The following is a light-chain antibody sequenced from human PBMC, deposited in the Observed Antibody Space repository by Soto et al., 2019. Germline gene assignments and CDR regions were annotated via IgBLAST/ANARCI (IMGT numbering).Light chain of an antibody. Sequence: QSALTQPTSVSGSPGQSITISCTGVSSDIGGYNHVSWYQQHPGKVPRLIIYDVDNRPLGVSNRFSGSQSGNMASLTISGLQAEDEADYYCCAYTARTTVSWVFGGGTKLTVL. V-gene: IGLV2-14*03. CDR1: SSDIGGYNH. CDR2: DVD. J-gene: IGLJ3*02. CDR3: CAYTARTTVSWV.